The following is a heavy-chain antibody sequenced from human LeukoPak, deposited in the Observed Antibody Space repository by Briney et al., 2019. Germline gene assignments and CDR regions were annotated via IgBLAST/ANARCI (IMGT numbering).Heavy chain of an antibody. V-gene: IGHV3-7*01. CDR3: ARGRGGYYHSDAFDM. J-gene: IGHJ3*02. D-gene: IGHD3-3*01. Sequence: GGSLRLSCAGSGFPFSSYAMNWVRQAPGKGLEWVANINLDGSEKYYVDSVKGRFTFSRDNAKSSVYLQMNSLRAEDTAVYYCARGRGGYYHSDAFDMWGQGTMVTVSA. CDR2: INLDGSEK. CDR1: GFPFSSYA.